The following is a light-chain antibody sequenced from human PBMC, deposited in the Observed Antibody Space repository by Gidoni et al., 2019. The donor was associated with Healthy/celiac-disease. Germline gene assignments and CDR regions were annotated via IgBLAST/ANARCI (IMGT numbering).Light chain of an antibody. CDR3: QQSYSNPPST. CDR1: QSISSY. CDR2: AAS. V-gene: IGKV1-39*01. Sequence: DIQMTQSPSSLSAAVVYRVTITCRASQSISSYLNWYQQKPGKDPKLLIYAASSLQSGGPSRFSGSGSGTDFTLTISSLQPEDFATYYCQQSYSNPPSTFGQXTKLEIK. J-gene: IGKJ2*01.